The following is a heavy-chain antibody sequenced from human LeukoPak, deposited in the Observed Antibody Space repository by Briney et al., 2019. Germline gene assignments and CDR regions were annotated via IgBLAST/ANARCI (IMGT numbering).Heavy chain of an antibody. J-gene: IGHJ4*02. CDR2: IWYDGSNK. Sequence: PGGSLRLSCAASGFTFSSYGMHWVRQAPGKGLEWVAVIWYDGSNKYYAGSVKGRFTISRDNSKNTLYLQMNSLRAEDTAVYYCARADYYDSSGYYDYWGQGTLVTVSS. CDR3: ARADYYDSSGYYDY. CDR1: GFTFSSYG. D-gene: IGHD3-22*01. V-gene: IGHV3-33*01.